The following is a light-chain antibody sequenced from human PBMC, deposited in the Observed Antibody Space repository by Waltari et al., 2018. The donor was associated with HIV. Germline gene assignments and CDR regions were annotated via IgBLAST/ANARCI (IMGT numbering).Light chain of an antibody. CDR3: QSYDSSLRASV. J-gene: IGLJ2*01. V-gene: IGLV1-40*01. CDR2: RDI. CDR1: RSHIGAGFF. Sequence: QSALTQPPSVSGAPGQRVTISCTGNRSHIGAGFFGHWYPHLPGTAPKRLVYRDINPPSGVPDRFSGSKSGTSASLVITGLQAEDEADYYCQSYDSSLRASVFGGGTKLTVL.